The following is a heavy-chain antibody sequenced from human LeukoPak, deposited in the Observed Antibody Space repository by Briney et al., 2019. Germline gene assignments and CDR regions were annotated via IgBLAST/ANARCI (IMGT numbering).Heavy chain of an antibody. CDR1: GGSFSSYY. D-gene: IGHD3-22*01. V-gene: IGHV4-39*01. J-gene: IGHJ4*02. CDR2: ICYSGST. Sequence: SETLSLTCAVYGGSFSSYYWGWIRQPPGKGLEWIGSICYSGSTYYNPSLKSRVTISVDTSKSQFSLKLSSVTAADTAVYYCASPYDSSGYYYGYWGQGTLVTVSS. CDR3: ASPYDSSGYYYGY.